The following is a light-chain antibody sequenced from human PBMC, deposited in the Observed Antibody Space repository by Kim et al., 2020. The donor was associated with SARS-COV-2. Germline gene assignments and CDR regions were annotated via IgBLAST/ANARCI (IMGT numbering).Light chain of an antibody. CDR2: GAS. Sequence: EIVLTQSPGTLSLSPGEGATLSCRASQSVSSSYLAWYQQKPGQAPRLLIYGASSRATGIPDRFSGSGSGTDFTLTISRLEPEDFALYYCQQYGGSLGYTFGQGTKLEI. J-gene: IGKJ2*01. CDR3: QQYGGSLGYT. V-gene: IGKV3-20*01. CDR1: QSVSSSY.